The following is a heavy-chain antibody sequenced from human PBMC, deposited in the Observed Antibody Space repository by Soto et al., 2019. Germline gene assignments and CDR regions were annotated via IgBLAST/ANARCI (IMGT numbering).Heavy chain of an antibody. D-gene: IGHD3-10*01. Sequence: QVQLQESGPGLVKPTGTLSLTGAVSGGSISSSDWWSWVRHPPGKGLEWIGEIYHSGSTNYNPSLKSRVTISVDKSKNQFSLKLSSVTAADTAVYYCARRGNGVRGDFDYWGQGTLVTVSS. V-gene: IGHV4-4*02. J-gene: IGHJ4*02. CDR3: ARRGNGVRGDFDY. CDR1: GGSISSSDW. CDR2: IYHSGST.